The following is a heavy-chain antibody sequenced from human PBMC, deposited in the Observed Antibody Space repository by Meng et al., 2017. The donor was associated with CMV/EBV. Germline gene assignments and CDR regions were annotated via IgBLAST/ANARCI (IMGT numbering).Heavy chain of an antibody. Sequence: LSFAASGFTFSSYAMHWVRQAPGKGLEWVAVISYDGSNKYYADSVKGRFTISRDNSKNTLYLQMNSLRAEDTAVYYCARGQAAAGTVYWGQGTLVTVSS. D-gene: IGHD6-13*01. CDR3: ARGQAAAGTVY. CDR1: GFTFSSYA. CDR2: ISYDGSNK. J-gene: IGHJ4*02. V-gene: IGHV3-30*04.